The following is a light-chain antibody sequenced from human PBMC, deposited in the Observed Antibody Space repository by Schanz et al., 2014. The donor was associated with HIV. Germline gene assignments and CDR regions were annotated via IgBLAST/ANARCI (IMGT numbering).Light chain of an antibody. CDR1: SSNIGAGYA. V-gene: IGLV1-40*01. J-gene: IGLJ2*01. CDR2: EVT. CDR3: ASYAGSNNLV. Sequence: QSVLTQPPSVSGAPGQRVTISCTGSSSNIGAGYAVHWPQQLPGTAPKLMVYEVTRRPSGVSNRFSGSKSGNTASLTVSGLQAEDEADYYCASYAGSNNLVFGGGTKVTVL.